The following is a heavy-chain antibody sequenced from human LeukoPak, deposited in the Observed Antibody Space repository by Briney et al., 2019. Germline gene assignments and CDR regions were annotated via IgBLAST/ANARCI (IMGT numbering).Heavy chain of an antibody. CDR2: IYYSGST. CDR1: GGSISSGGYY. D-gene: IGHD1-26*01. CDR3: ARDTLNESGSYYFDY. V-gene: IGHV4-31*03. Sequence: SETLSLTCTVSGGSISSGGYYWSWIRQHPGKGLEWIGYIYYSGSTYYNPSLKSRVTISVDTSKNQFSLKLSSVTAADTAVYYCARDTLNESGSYYFDYWGQGTLVTVSS. J-gene: IGHJ4*02.